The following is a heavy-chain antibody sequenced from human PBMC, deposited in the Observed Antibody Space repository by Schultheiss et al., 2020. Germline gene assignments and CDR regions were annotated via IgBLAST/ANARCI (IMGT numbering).Heavy chain of an antibody. CDR3: ARDVNKWDLRWWGEQPPGSNWFDP. V-gene: IGHV3-74*01. J-gene: IGHJ5*02. CDR1: GFTFSSYW. Sequence: GGSLRLSCAASGFTFSSYWMHWVRQAPGKGLVWVSRINSDGSSSTYAGSVKGRFTISRDNAKNTLYLQMNSLRAEDTAVYYCARDVNKWDLRWWGEQPPGSNWFDPWGQGTLVTVSS. D-gene: IGHD1-26*01. CDR2: INSDGSSS.